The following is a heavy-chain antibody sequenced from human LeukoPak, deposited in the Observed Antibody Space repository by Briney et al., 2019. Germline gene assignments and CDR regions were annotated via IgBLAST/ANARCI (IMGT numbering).Heavy chain of an antibody. V-gene: IGHV1-18*01. CDR3: ARDRHGEYDILTGYYGTFDY. CDR2: ISAYNGNT. D-gene: IGHD3-9*01. Sequence: GASVKVSCKASGYTFTSYGISWVRQAPGQGLERMGWISAYNGNTNYAQKLQGRVTMTTDTSTSTAYMELRSLKSDDTAVYYCARDRHGEYDILTGYYGTFDYWGQGTLVTVSS. CDR1: GYTFTSYG. J-gene: IGHJ4*02.